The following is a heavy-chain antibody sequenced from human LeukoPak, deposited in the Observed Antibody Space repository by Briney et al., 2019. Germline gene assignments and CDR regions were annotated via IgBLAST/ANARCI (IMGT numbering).Heavy chain of an antibody. Sequence: GGSLRLSCAASGFTFSSYSMKWVRQAPGKGLEWGSSISSCSSYIYHAYSVKGRFTISRDNAKNPLYLQMNGLTAEDTAVYYCAREAYFYDSSGHVHDAFDIWGQGTVVTVSS. CDR3: AREAYFYDSSGHVHDAFDI. CDR1: GFTFSSYS. CDR2: ISSCSSYI. D-gene: IGHD3-22*01. V-gene: IGHV3-21*01. J-gene: IGHJ3*02.